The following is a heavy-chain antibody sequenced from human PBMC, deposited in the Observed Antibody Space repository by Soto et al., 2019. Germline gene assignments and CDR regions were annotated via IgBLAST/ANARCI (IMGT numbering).Heavy chain of an antibody. Sequence: GGSLRLSCASSGFTFSSYNMNLVRQAPGKGLEWVSYITSSSSTIYYADSVKGRFTISRDNAKNQLSLQLNSVTPEDTGVYYCARLVGNSWIDYWGQGTLVTVSS. V-gene: IGHV3-48*01. D-gene: IGHD6-13*01. CDR2: ITSSSSTI. CDR1: GFTFSSYN. J-gene: IGHJ4*02. CDR3: ARLVGNSWIDY.